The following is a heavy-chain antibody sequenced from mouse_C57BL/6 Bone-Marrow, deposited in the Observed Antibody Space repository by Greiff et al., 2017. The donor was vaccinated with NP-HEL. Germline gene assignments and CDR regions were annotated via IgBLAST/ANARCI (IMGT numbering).Heavy chain of an antibody. Sequence: EVQGVESGGGLVKPGGSLKLSCAASGFTFSSYAMSWVRQTPEKRLEWVATISDGGSYTYYPDNVKGRFTISRDNAKNNLYLQMSHLKSEDTAMYYWARDALYYSNYDYAMDYWGQGTSVTVSS. CDR3: ARDALYYSNYDYAMDY. J-gene: IGHJ4*01. CDR2: ISDGGSYT. D-gene: IGHD2-5*01. V-gene: IGHV5-4*01. CDR1: GFTFSSYA.